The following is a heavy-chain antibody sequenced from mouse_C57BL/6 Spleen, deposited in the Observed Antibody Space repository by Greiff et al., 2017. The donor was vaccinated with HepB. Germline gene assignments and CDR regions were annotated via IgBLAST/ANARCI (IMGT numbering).Heavy chain of an antibody. CDR3: ARYPPITTVVAPYYFDY. D-gene: IGHD1-1*01. Sequence: VQLQESGPGLVQPSQSLSITCTVSGFSLTSYGVHWVRQSPGKGLEWLGVIWSGGSTDYNAAFISRLSISKDNSKSQVFFKMNSLQADDTAIYYCARYPPITTVVAPYYFDYWGQGTTLTVSS. CDR1: GFSLTSYG. V-gene: IGHV2-2*01. J-gene: IGHJ2*01. CDR2: IWSGGST.